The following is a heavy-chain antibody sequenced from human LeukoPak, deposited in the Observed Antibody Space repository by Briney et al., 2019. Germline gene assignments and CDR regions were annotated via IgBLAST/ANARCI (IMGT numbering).Heavy chain of an antibody. CDR3: TRDIPRDPYSYFDY. CDR2: IFSDDTT. CDR1: GLTLNTND. V-gene: IGHV3-53*01. Sequence: PGGSLRLSYAVSGLTLNTNDLTWVRQAPEKGLEWVSTIFSDDTTSYSDSVKGRFTISRDNSKNTLHLQMNGLRAEDSAVYYCTRDIPRDPYSYFDYWGQGILVTVSS. J-gene: IGHJ4*02. D-gene: IGHD5-24*01.